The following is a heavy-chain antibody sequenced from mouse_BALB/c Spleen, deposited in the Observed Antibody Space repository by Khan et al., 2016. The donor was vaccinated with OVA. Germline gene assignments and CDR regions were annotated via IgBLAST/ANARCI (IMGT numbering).Heavy chain of an antibody. CDR3: TRIYRSDFDY. J-gene: IGHJ2*01. D-gene: IGHD1-1*01. CDR1: GYSFTGYF. Sequence: IQLVQSGPELVTPGASVKISCKASGYSFTGYFMNWVMQSHGKSLEWIGRINPHIGETFYNQRFKDKATLTVDESSSTAHMELRSLASEDSAVYYCTRIYRSDFDYWGQGTTLTVSS. V-gene: IGHV1-20*02. CDR2: INPHIGET.